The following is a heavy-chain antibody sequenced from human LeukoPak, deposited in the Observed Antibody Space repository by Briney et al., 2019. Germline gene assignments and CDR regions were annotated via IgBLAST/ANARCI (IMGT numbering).Heavy chain of an antibody. CDR2: IFSGDST. V-gene: IGHV3-53*01. D-gene: IGHD3-22*01. CDR3: ALTYYFDRRGYSYFDY. CDR1: GFSVDGNY. Sequence: PGGSLRLSCEVSGFSVDGNYMTWVRQVPGRGLEWVALIFSGDSTDYPDSVKGRFTISGDKSKNTLHLQMDSLRPEDTAMYYCALTYYFDRRGYSYFDYWGQGALVTVSS. J-gene: IGHJ4*02.